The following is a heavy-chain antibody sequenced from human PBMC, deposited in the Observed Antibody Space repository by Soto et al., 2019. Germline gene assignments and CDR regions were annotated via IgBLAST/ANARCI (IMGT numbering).Heavy chain of an antibody. D-gene: IGHD2-15*01. CDR2: ISGRGDST. Sequence: GGSLRLSCAASGFTFSSYAMTWVRQAPGKGLEWVSAISGRGDSTYYADSVKGRFTISRDQSKNTLYLQMHSLRAEDTAVYYCARLVPFDDSPHNWFDPWGQGTLVTVSS. V-gene: IGHV3-23*01. CDR3: ARLVPFDDSPHNWFDP. J-gene: IGHJ5*02. CDR1: GFTFSSYA.